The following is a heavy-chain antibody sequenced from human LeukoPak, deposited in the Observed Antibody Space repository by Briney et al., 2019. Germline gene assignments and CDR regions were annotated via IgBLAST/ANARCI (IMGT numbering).Heavy chain of an antibody. CDR2: ISSNGDNT. Sequence: GGSLRLSCSVSGFTFSTYVMHWVRQAPGKGLEYVSAISSNGDNTYYADSVKGRFTISRDNSKNTLYLQMGSLRADDTAVYYCVRGTGYWGQGTLVTVS. CDR1: GFTFSTYV. CDR3: VRGTGY. J-gene: IGHJ4*02. V-gene: IGHV3-64D*06.